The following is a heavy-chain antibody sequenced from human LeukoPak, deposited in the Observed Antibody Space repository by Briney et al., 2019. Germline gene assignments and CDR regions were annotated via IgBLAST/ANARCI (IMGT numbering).Heavy chain of an antibody. J-gene: IGHJ4*02. CDR3: AKSLGYSSGWYYDY. V-gene: IGHV3-23*01. D-gene: IGHD6-19*01. Sequence: GGSLRLSCAASGFTFSSYAMSWVRQAPGKGLEWVSAISGGGGSTYYADSVKGRFTISRDNSKNTLYLQMNSLRAEDTAVYYCAKSLGYSSGWYYDYWGQGTLVTVS. CDR2: ISGGGGST. CDR1: GFTFSSYA.